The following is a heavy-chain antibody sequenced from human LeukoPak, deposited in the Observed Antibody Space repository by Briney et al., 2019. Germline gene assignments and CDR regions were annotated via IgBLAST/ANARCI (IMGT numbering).Heavy chain of an antibody. V-gene: IGHV3-15*01. D-gene: IGHD1-1*01. CDR2: IKSKTDGGTT. CDR3: TTETNWYFDL. CDR1: GFTFTNAW. J-gene: IGHJ2*01. Sequence: PGGSLRLSCAASGFTFTNAWMSWVRHAPGKGQEWIGRIKSKTDGGTTDYAAPVKGRFTISRDDSENTLYLQMNSLKTEDTAVYFCTTETNWYFDLWGRGTLVTVSS.